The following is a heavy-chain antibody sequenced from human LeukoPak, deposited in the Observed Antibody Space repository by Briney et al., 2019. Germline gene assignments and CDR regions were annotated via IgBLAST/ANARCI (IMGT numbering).Heavy chain of an antibody. D-gene: IGHD6-6*01. Sequence: SSETLSLTCTFSGRSISPYYWSWIRQPPGKGLEWLGYIYYSGSTNYNPSLKSRVTISVDTSKNQFSLKLTSVTAADTAVYYCARMPGSSTGFDYWGRGTLVTVSS. CDR1: GRSISPYY. V-gene: IGHV4-59*01. CDR2: IYYSGST. CDR3: ARMPGSSTGFDY. J-gene: IGHJ4*02.